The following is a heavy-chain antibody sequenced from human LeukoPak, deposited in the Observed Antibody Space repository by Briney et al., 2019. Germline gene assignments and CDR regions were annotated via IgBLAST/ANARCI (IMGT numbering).Heavy chain of an antibody. D-gene: IGHD3-16*01. J-gene: IGHJ4*02. CDR2: IWYDGSNK. CDR3: ARAQAGGDGDY. CDR1: GFTFSSYA. Sequence: GGSLRLSCAASGFTFSSYAMSWVRQAPGKGLEWVAVIWYDGSNKYYADSVKGRFTISRDNSKNTLYLQMNSLRAEDTAVYYCARAQAGGDGDYWGQGTLVTVSS. V-gene: IGHV3-33*08.